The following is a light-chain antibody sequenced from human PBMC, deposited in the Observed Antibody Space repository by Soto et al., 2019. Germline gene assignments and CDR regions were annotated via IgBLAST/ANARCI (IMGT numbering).Light chain of an antibody. CDR2: DAS. CDR3: QQYGSSPPT. Sequence: EIVLTQSPGTLSLSPGERASLSCRASQSVSSSYLAWYQQIPGQAPRLLINDASRRATGIPDRFSGSGSGTDFTLTIRRMETEDFAVYYCQQYGSSPPTFGQGTKVDIK. J-gene: IGKJ1*01. V-gene: IGKV3-20*01. CDR1: QSVSSSY.